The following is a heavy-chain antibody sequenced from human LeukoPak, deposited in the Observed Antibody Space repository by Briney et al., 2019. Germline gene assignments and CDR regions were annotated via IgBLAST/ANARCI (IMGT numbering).Heavy chain of an antibody. CDR3: ARMTVFSVFDY. V-gene: IGHV2-70*04. CDR2: IDCDDDK. D-gene: IGHD3-9*01. J-gene: IGHJ4*02. Sequence: SGPALVKPSQTLTLTCTFSGFSLSTSAMRVSLIRQPPGNAMEGLARIDCDDDKFYITSLKTRLTISKHTSKKQVVLTMPSRDPVDTATYYCARMTVFSVFDYWGQGTLVTVSS. CDR1: GFSLSTSAMR.